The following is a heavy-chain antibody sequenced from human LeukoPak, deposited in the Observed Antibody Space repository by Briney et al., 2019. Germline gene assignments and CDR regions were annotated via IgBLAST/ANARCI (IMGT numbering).Heavy chain of an antibody. Sequence: PGGSLRLSCAASGFTFSSYGMHWVRQAPGKGLKWVAFIRYEGSNKYYADSVKGRFTISRDNSKNTLYLQMNSLRAEDTAVYYCAKDLGNWNSEYYFDYWGQGTLVTVSS. D-gene: IGHD1-7*01. V-gene: IGHV3-30*02. CDR3: AKDLGNWNSEYYFDY. CDR2: IRYEGSNK. J-gene: IGHJ4*02. CDR1: GFTFSSYG.